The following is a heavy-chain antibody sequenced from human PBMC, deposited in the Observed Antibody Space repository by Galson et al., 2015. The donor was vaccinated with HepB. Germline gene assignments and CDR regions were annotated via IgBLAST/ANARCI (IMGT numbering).Heavy chain of an antibody. CDR3: AGDGGEQARVLSNGWYSDH. J-gene: IGHJ4*02. Sequence: SVKVSCKASGGTFSKNAINWVRQAPGHGLEWMGGNIPYLGVTNYAQKFQGRVTITADESTRTAYMELRSLSSEDTAVYFCAGDGGEQARVLSNGWYSDHWGQGTLVTVSS. D-gene: IGHD6-19*01. CDR2: NIPYLGVT. V-gene: IGHV1-69*10. CDR1: GGTFSKNA.